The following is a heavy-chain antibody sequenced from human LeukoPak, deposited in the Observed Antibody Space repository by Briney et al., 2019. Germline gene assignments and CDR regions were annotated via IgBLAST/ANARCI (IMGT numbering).Heavy chain of an antibody. Sequence: GASVKVSCKASGYTFTSYYMHWVRQAPGQGLEWMGWINTNTGNPTYAQGFTGRFVFSLDTSVSTAYLQISSLKAEDTAVYYCARGPWIQLNWFDPWGQGTLVTVSS. D-gene: IGHD5-18*01. J-gene: IGHJ5*02. CDR3: ARGPWIQLNWFDP. CDR2: INTNTGNP. CDR1: GYTFTSYY. V-gene: IGHV7-4-1*02.